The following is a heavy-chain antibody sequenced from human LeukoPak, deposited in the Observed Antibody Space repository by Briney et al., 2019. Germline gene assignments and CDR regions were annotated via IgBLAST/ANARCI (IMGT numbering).Heavy chain of an antibody. CDR3: ARDRGVNSGYGDIDY. CDR2: IYYSGST. D-gene: IGHD5-12*01. J-gene: IGHJ4*02. Sequence: SETLSLTCAVSGGSISSYYWNWIRQPPGKGLEWIGYIYYSGSTNYNPSLKSRVTISVDTSKNQFSLRLSSVTAADTAVYYCARDRGVNSGYGDIDYWGQGTLVTVSS. V-gene: IGHV4-59*01. CDR1: GGSISSYY.